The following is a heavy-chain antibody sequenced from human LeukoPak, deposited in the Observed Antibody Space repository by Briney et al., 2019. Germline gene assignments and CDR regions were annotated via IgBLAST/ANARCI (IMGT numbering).Heavy chain of an antibody. CDR1: GGSFSGYY. V-gene: IGHV4-34*01. Sequence: SETLSLTCAVYGGSFSGYYWSWIRQPPGKGLEWIGEINHSGSTNYNPSLKSRVTISVDTSKNQFSLKLSSVTAADTAVYYCARDFPYGDNWFDPWGQGTLVTVSS. J-gene: IGHJ5*02. D-gene: IGHD3-10*01. CDR2: INHSGST. CDR3: ARDFPYGDNWFDP.